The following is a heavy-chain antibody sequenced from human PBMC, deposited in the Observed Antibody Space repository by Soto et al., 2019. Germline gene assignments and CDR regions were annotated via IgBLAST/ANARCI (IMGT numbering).Heavy chain of an antibody. CDR2: IYHSGST. D-gene: IGHD4-4*01. V-gene: IGHV4-4*02. J-gene: IGHJ4*02. CDR1: GGSISSSNW. Sequence: PSETLSLTCAVSGGSISSSNWWSWVRQPPGKGLEWIGFIYHSGSTNYNPSLKSRVTISVDTSKNQFSLKVSSATAADTAVYYCARHSNRNYGLYYFDYWGLGALVTVSS. CDR3: ARHSNRNYGLYYFDY.